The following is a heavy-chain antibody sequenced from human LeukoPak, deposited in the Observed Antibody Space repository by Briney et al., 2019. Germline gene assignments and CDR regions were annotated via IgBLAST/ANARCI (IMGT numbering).Heavy chain of an antibody. Sequence: PSETLSLTCVVSGGSISDSFEHYWSWVRQPPGKEFEWIAEVHHTGRTIYSPSFARRVAISADTSKNQVSLIVTSVTAADTAVYYCARDVPYYYDSSGYRYWGQGTLVTVSS. CDR2: VHHTGRT. D-gene: IGHD3-22*01. CDR1: GGSISDSFEHY. CDR3: ARDVPYYYDSSGYRY. J-gene: IGHJ4*02. V-gene: IGHV4-4*02.